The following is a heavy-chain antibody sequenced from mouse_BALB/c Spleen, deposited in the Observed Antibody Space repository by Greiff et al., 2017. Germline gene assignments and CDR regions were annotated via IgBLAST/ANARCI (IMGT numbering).Heavy chain of an antibody. V-gene: IGHV5-17*02. J-gene: IGHJ2*01. CDR3: ARSTGSKDFDY. Sequence: EVKLVESGGGLVKPGGSLKLSCAASGFTFSSFGMHWVRQAPEKGLEWVAYISSGSSTIYYADTVKGRFTISRDNPKNTLFLQMTSLRSEDTAMYYCARSTGSKDFDYWGQGTTLTVSS. CDR2: ISSGSSTI. CDR1: GFTFSSFG. D-gene: IGHD4-1*02.